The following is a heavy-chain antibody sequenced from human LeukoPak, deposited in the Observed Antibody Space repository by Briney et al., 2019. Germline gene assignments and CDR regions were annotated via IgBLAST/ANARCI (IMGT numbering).Heavy chain of an antibody. D-gene: IGHD3-22*01. Sequence: PGGSLRLSCAASGFTLSSYCMSWVRQAPGKGLEWVANIKQDGSEKYYVDSVQGRFSISRDNAKNSLYLQMNSLRAEDTAVYYCARARGYYYDSSGYYFGYWGQGTLVTVSS. CDR2: IKQDGSEK. CDR1: GFTLSSYC. CDR3: ARARGYYYDSSGYYFGY. J-gene: IGHJ4*02. V-gene: IGHV3-7*01.